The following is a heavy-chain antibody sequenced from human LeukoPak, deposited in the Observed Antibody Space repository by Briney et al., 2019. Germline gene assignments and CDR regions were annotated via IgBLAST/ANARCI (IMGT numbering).Heavy chain of an antibody. CDR2: FDPEDGET. CDR3: ATPPYYEFWSGSSRAEYFQH. J-gene: IGHJ1*01. CDR1: EYTLTELS. V-gene: IGHV1-24*01. Sequence: ASVNVSCKVSEYTLTELSMHWVRQAAGNGREWMGGFDPEDGETIYAQKFQGRVTMTEDTSTDTAYLELSSLRSEDTAVYYCATPPYYEFWSGSSRAEYFQHWGQGTLVTVSS. D-gene: IGHD3-3*01.